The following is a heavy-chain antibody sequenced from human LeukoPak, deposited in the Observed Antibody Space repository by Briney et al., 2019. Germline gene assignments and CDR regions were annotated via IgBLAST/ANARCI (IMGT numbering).Heavy chain of an antibody. J-gene: IGHJ4*02. CDR3: ARVSTWLRLPDY. CDR2: INHSGST. Sequence: PSETLSLTCAVYGGSFSGYYWSWIRQPPGKRLDWIGEINHSGSTNYNPSLKSRVTISVDTSKNQFSLKLSSVTAADTAVYYCARVSTWLRLPDYWGQGTLVTVSS. D-gene: IGHD5-12*01. V-gene: IGHV4-34*01. CDR1: GGSFSGYY.